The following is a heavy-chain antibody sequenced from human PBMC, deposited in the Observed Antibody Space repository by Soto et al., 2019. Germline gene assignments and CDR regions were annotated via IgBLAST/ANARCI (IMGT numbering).Heavy chain of an antibody. V-gene: IGHV1-3*01. J-gene: IGHJ4*01. CDR1: GYTFTNYV. CDR2: INAGTGNT. CDR3: ARGRASWYWDF. D-gene: IGHD2-8*02. Sequence: ASVKVSCKTFGYTFTNYVIHWVRQAPGQGLEWMGWINAGTGNTKYSQKLQDRLTISRDTSAATAYLDLSRLASEDTAVYYCARGRASWYWDFWGHRTLVSGSS.